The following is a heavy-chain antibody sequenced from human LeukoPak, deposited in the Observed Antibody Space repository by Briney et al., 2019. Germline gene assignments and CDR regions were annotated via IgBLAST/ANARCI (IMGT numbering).Heavy chain of an antibody. CDR2: ISYDGSNK. D-gene: IGHD1-26*01. CDR1: GFVFSSYA. CDR3: TRDSGSSTLDY. V-gene: IGHV3-30-3*01. Sequence: GGSLRLSCVASGFVFSSYAMNWVRQAPGKGLEWVAVISYDGSNKYYVDSVKGRFTISRDNSKNTLYLQMNSLRAEDTAVYYCTRDSGSSTLDYWGQGTLVTVSS. J-gene: IGHJ4*02.